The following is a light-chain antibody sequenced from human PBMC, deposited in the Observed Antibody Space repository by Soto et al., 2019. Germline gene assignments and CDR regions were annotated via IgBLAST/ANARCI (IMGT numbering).Light chain of an antibody. CDR1: QSVSSSY. CDR2: GAS. V-gene: IGKV3-20*01. CDR3: EHYCSSPCT. Sequence: EIVLTQSPGTLSLSPGQRATLSCRASQSVSSSYLAQFQQNPGQAPRPLIYGASTRATGIPDGFSGSGSGTDFTLSITRLEPEDFALYYGEHYCSSPCTFGQGTKVEIK. J-gene: IGKJ1*01.